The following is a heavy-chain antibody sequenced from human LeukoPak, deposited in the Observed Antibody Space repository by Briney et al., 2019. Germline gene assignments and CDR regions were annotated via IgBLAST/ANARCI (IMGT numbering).Heavy chain of an antibody. CDR1: GFTFRRAW. CDR2: IRSQTDGGTT. D-gene: IGHD1-26*01. CDR3: TTAPDSGSRDDY. Sequence: GGSLRLSCTVSGFTFRRAWMSWVRQAPGKGLEWVGRIRSQTDGGTTDHGAPVQGRFPISRDDSQSTVYLQMTSLKIEDTAVYFCTTAPDSGSRDDYWGPGTLVTVSS. V-gene: IGHV3-15*01. J-gene: IGHJ4*02.